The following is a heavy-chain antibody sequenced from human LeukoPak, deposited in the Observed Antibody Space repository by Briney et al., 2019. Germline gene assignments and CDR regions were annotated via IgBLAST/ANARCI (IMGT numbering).Heavy chain of an antibody. Sequence: GGSLRLSCAASGFSLTDSFMAWVRQAPGKGLQWVAHMSRGGGTEEAASVKGRFTVSRDTSRNIFYLQMTSLRAEDTAMYYCARGRTLTTIFDYWGREPWSPSPQ. CDR3: ARGRTLTTIFDY. CDR2: MSRGGGT. D-gene: IGHD4-17*01. CDR1: GFSLTDSF. J-gene: IGHJ4*02. V-gene: IGHV3-53*01.